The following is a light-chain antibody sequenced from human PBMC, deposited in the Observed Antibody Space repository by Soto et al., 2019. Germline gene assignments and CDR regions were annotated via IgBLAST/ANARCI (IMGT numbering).Light chain of an antibody. V-gene: IGKV3D-15*01. CDR3: HQYNNWPLTWT. Sequence: EIVMTQSPATLSVSPGERATLSCRASQSISSNLAWYQQKPGQAPRLLIYGAYTRATGIPATFSGSGSGKEFTLTISSLQSEDFAVYYCHQYNNWPLTWTFGQGPKVEIQ. CDR1: QSISSN. J-gene: IGKJ1*01. CDR2: GAY.